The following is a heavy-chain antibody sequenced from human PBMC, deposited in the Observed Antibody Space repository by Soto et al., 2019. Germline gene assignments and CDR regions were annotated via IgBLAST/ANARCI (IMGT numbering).Heavy chain of an antibody. CDR1: GGTFSNNA. D-gene: IGHD3-10*01. V-gene: IGHV1-69*01. CDR2: IIPMFGTP. J-gene: IGHJ4*02. Sequence: QVQLVQSGAEVKKPGSSVKVSCKASGGTFSNNAISWVRQAPGQGLEWMGGIIPMFGTPNYAQKLQGRVTITADESTSTAYMELSSLKSEDTAVYYCARGVYGSGSYYNAYWGQGTPVTVSS. CDR3: ARGVYGSGSYYNAY.